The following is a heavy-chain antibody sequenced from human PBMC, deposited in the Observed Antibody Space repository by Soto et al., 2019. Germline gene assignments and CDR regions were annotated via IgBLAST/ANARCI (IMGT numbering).Heavy chain of an antibody. V-gene: IGHV4-61*08. J-gene: IGHJ4*02. Sequence: PSETLSLTCTVSGGSISSGGYCWSWIRQHPGKGLEWIGYIYYSGSTNYNPSLKSRVTISVGTSKNQFSLKLSSVTAADTAVYYCASTGPYWGQGTLVTVSS. CDR2: IYYSGST. CDR1: GGSISSGGYC. CDR3: ASTGPY.